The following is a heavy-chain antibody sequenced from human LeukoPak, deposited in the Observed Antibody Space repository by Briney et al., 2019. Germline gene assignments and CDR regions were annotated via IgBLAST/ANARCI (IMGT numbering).Heavy chain of an antibody. Sequence: PGGSLRLSCAASGFTFSGSAMHWVRQASGKGLEWVGRIRSKANSYATAYAASVKGRFTISRDDSKNTAYLQMNSLKTEDTAVYYCTRLSPVTVTTNGNWFDPWGQGTLVTVSS. J-gene: IGHJ5*02. D-gene: IGHD4-17*01. V-gene: IGHV3-73*01. CDR2: IRSKANSYAT. CDR1: GFTFSGSA. CDR3: TRLSPVTVTTNGNWFDP.